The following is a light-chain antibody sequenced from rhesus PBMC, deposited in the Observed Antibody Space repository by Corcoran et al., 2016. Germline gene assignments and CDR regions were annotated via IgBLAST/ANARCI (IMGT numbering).Light chain of an antibody. J-gene: IGKJ1*01. V-gene: IGKV3S9*01. Sequence: EIVMTQSPATLSLSPGERATLSCRASQSVINYVAWYQQKPDQAPSLLIYGASSRATGNPDRVSGRGYGTDCTLIISSLEPEDVGVYSCQQYNNWKTFGQGPKVEIK. CDR2: GAS. CDR1: QSVINY. CDR3: QQYNNWKT.